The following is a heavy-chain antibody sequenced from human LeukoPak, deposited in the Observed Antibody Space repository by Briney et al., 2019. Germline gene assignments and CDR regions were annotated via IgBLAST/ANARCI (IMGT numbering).Heavy chain of an antibody. J-gene: IGHJ4*02. V-gene: IGHV3-74*01. D-gene: IGHD4-17*01. Sequence: GGSLRLSCAASGFTFSSYWMHWVRQAPGKGLVWVSRINSDGSSTSYADSVKGRYIISRDNAKNTLYLQMNSLRAEDTALYYCAKDSAGGGDYGSLDYWGQGTLVTVSS. CDR2: INSDGSST. CDR1: GFTFSSYW. CDR3: AKDSAGGGDYGSLDY.